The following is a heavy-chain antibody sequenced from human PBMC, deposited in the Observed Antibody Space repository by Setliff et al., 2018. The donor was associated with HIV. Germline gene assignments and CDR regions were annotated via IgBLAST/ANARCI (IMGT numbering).Heavy chain of an antibody. CDR2: IHYSGTS. Sequence: LSLTCTVSGDLINNHNWNWVRQSPEKGLEWLGNIHYSGTSNYNSSLKSRIVISLDTSKKQFSLHFYSVTAADTAVYYCASRIYYYDSNNFLREEGFDPWGQGTLVTVSS. J-gene: IGHJ5*02. CDR3: ASRIYYYDSNNFLREEGFDP. V-gene: IGHV4-59*08. D-gene: IGHD3-22*01. CDR1: GDLINNHN.